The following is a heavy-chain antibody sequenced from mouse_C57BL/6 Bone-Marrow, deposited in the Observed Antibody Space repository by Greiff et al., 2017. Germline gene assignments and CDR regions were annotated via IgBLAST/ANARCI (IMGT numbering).Heavy chain of an antibody. D-gene: IGHD1-1*01. J-gene: IGHJ4*01. V-gene: IGHV5-12*01. CDR3: ARRGITTVVATGDY. CDR2: ISNGGGST. Sequence: EVQLVESGGGLVQPGGSLKLSCAASGFTFSDYYMYWVRQTPEKRLEWVAYISNGGGSTYYPDTVKGRFTISRDNAKNTLYLQMSRLKSEDTAMYYCARRGITTVVATGDYWGQGTSVTVSS. CDR1: GFTFSDYY.